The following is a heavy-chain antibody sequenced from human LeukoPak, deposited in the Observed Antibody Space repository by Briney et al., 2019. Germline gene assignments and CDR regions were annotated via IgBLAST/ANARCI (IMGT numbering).Heavy chain of an antibody. CDR3: ARERYYCSTTLCSPDWFDP. V-gene: IGHV4-30-4*01. Sequence: SETLSLTCTVSGGSISSGDYYWSWIRQPPGKGLEWIGYIYYSGNTYYNPSLKSRVTITVDTSKNQFSLKLSSVTAADTAVYYCARERYYCSTTLCSPDWFDPWGQGTLVTVSS. CDR2: IYYSGNT. CDR1: GGSISSGDYY. D-gene: IGHD2-2*01. J-gene: IGHJ5*02.